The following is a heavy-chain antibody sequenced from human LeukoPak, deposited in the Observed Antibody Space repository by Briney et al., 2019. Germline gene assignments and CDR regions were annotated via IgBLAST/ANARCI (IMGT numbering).Heavy chain of an antibody. D-gene: IGHD4-17*01. J-gene: IGHJ6*03. Sequence: ASVNVSCKASGYAFTSYYMHWVRHAPGQGNEWMGIINPSGGSTSYAQEFQGRVTMTRDTSTSTVYMELSSLRSEDTAVYYCARDSSYGDYLVASDYYYYMDVCGKGTTVTVSS. CDR3: ARDSSYGDYLVASDYYYYMDV. V-gene: IGHV1-46*01. CDR2: INPSGGST. CDR1: GYAFTSYY.